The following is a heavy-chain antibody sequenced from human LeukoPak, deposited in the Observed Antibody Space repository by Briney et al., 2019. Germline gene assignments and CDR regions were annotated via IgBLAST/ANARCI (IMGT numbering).Heavy chain of an antibody. J-gene: IGHJ4*02. D-gene: IGHD2-21*02. Sequence: GGSLRLSCAASGFTFSSYGMHWVRQAPGKGLEWVAVISYDGSNKYYADSVKGRFTISSDNAKNSLYLQMNSLRAEDTAVYHCAKDSEVTAIVGYFDSWGQGILVTVSS. V-gene: IGHV3-30*18. CDR2: ISYDGSNK. CDR1: GFTFSSYG. CDR3: AKDSEVTAIVGYFDS.